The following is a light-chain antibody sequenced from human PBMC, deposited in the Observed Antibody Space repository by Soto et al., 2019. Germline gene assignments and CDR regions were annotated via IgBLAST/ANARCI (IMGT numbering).Light chain of an antibody. J-gene: IGLJ3*02. Sequence: QSVLTQSPSASGTPGQRVTISCSGTTSNIGSNYVYWYQQLPGTAPKLLIYSNNQRPSGVPDRFSGSKSGTSASLAISGLQSEDEADYYCAAWDDSLNGWVFGGGTKVTVL. CDR1: TSNIGSNY. CDR2: SNN. V-gene: IGLV1-44*01. CDR3: AAWDDSLNGWV.